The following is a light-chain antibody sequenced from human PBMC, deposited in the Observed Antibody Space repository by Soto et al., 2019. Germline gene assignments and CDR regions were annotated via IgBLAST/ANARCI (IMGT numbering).Light chain of an antibody. J-gene: IGLJ1*01. V-gene: IGLV1-47*01. CDR2: RNN. CDR1: SSNIRSNY. CDR3: AAWDVSLSAYV. Sequence: QSVLTQPPSASVTPGQRVVISCSTGSSNIRSNYVYWYQQLPGTAPKLLIYRNNQRPSGVPDRFSGSKSGTSASLAISGLRSDDEADYYCAAWDVSLSAYVFGTGTKLTVL.